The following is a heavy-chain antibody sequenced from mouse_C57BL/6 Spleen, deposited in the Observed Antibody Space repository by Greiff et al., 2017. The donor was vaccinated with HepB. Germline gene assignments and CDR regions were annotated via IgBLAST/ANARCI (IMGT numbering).Heavy chain of an antibody. CDR1: GFTFSDFY. V-gene: IGHV7-1*01. D-gene: IGHD4-1*01. CDR2: SRNKANDYTT. Sequence: EVNLVESGGGLVQSGRSLRLSCATSGFTFSDFYMEWVRQAPGKGLEWIAASRNKANDYTTEYSASVKGRFIVSRDTSQSILYLQMNALRAEDTAIYYCARGTNWDWYFDVWGTGTTVTVSS. CDR3: ARGTNWDWYFDV. J-gene: IGHJ1*03.